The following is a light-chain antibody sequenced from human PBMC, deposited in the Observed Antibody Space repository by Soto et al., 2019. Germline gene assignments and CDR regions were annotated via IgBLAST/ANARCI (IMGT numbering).Light chain of an antibody. Sequence: VLTPSPCTLSLSPGERATLSCRASQSISSSYLAWYQQKPGQAPRLLTCGAASRATGHPDRFRGSGSGTDFTLTIRRLEDEDSVEYCCQQDSSSRTFGGGTKVDIK. CDR2: GAA. V-gene: IGKV3-20*01. J-gene: IGKJ4*01. CDR3: QQDSSSRT. CDR1: QSISSSY.